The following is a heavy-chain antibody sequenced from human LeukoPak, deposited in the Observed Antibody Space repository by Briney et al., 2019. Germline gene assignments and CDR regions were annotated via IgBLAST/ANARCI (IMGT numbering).Heavy chain of an antibody. CDR2: INHSGST. CDR1: GGSFSGYY. J-gene: IGHJ4*02. V-gene: IGHV4-34*01. Sequence: SETLSLTCAVYGGSFSGYYWSWIRQPPGKGLEWIGEINHSGSTNYNPSLKSRVTISVDTSKNQFSLKLSSVTAADTAVYYCATPRNYDILTAGYFDYWGQGTLVTVSS. CDR3: ATPRNYDILTAGYFDY. D-gene: IGHD3-9*01.